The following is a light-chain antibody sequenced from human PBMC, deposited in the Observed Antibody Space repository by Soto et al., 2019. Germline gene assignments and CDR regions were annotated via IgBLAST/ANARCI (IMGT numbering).Light chain of an antibody. Sequence: DIQMTQSPSSVSASVRDRVTITCRASQDINSWLTWYQQKPGKAPKVLIYIASRLQPGVPSRFSGRGSGTDFSLTISNLQPEDFATYFCQQSKSFPLTFGGGTKVEIK. CDR1: QDINSW. CDR2: IAS. CDR3: QQSKSFPLT. V-gene: IGKV1-12*01. J-gene: IGKJ4*01.